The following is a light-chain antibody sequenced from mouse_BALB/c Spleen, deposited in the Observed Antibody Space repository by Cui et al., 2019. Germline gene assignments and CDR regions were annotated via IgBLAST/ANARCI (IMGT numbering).Light chain of an antibody. V-gene: IGKV4-80*01. CDR1: PSASY. J-gene: IGKJ1*01. CDR2: STS. CDR3: HQWSSYPWT. Sequence: QIVPTQSPAIMSASPGEEITLTCSASPSASYMHWYQQKSGTSPKLLIYSTSNLASGVPSRFSGSGSGTFYSLTISSVEAEDAADYYCHQWSSYPWTFGGGTKLEIK.